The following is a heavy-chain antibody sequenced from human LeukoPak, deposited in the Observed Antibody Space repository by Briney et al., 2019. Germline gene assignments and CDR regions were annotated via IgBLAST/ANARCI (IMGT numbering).Heavy chain of an antibody. CDR2: ISGSGGST. Sequence: GGSLRLSCAASGFSFGSYAMSWVRQAPGKGLEWVSTISGSGGSTYYADSMKGRFTISRDNSKNTLYLQMNSLRAEDTAVYYCAKGLVVATIEARDGFDYWGQGTLVTVSS. CDR1: GFSFGSYA. J-gene: IGHJ4*02. V-gene: IGHV3-23*01. CDR3: AKGLVVATIEARDGFDY. D-gene: IGHD5-12*01.